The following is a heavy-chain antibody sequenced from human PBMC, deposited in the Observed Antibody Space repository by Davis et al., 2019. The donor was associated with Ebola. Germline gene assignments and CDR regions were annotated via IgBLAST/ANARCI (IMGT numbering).Heavy chain of an antibody. CDR1: GYSFTSYW. CDR3: ARLLTTVTTGWFDP. J-gene: IGHJ5*02. D-gene: IGHD4-17*01. V-gene: IGHV5-51*01. Sequence: KVSCKGSGYSFTSYWIGWVRQMPGKGLEWMGIIYPGDSDTRYSPSFQGKVTISADKSISTAYLQWSSLKASDTAMDYCARLLTTVTTGWFDPWGQGTLVTVSS. CDR2: IYPGDSDT.